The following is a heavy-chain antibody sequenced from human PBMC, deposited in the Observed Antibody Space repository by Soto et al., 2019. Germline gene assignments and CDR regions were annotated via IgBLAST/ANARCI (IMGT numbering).Heavy chain of an antibody. CDR1: GYNFANYW. CDR3: ARHVYYDVLKKNY. J-gene: IGHJ4*02. D-gene: IGHD3-9*01. V-gene: IGHV5-51*01. Sequence: GESLKISCKGSGYNFANYWIGWLRQMSGKGMEWMGIIYPGNSDTRYSPSFQGQVTISADTSISTAYLEWSSLKASDTAIYYCARHVYYDVLKKNYWGQGTLVTVSS. CDR2: IYPGNSDT.